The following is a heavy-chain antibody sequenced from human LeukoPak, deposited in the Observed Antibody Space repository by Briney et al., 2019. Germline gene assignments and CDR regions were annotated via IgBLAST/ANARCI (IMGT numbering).Heavy chain of an antibody. V-gene: IGHV3-11*01. Sequence: GGSLRLSCTGSGVTFKNYNLSWIRQAPGKGLEWISYVSSPGGDKFYADPVKGRFTISRDNARNSLYMEMNDLIAEDTAFYYCARGENGSFDHWGQGTLVIVSS. CDR1: GVTFKNYN. CDR3: ARGENGSFDH. J-gene: IGHJ4*02. CDR2: VSSPGGDK. D-gene: IGHD3-10*01.